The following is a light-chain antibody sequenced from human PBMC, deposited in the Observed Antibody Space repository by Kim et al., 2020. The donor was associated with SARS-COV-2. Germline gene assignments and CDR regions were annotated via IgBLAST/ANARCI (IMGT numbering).Light chain of an antibody. Sequence: DIQMTQSPSSLSAAVGERVTITCRASQSIDNYLNWYQQKPGKAPKFLIYAATTLQSGVPSRFTGSGSGTEFTLTVSSLQPEDFATYFCQQSFHTPFTFGQGTKLEI. J-gene: IGKJ2*01. V-gene: IGKV1-39*01. CDR1: QSIDNY. CDR2: AAT. CDR3: QQSFHTPFT.